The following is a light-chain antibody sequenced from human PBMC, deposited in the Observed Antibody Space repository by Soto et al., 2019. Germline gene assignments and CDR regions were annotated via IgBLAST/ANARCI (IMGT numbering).Light chain of an antibody. CDR2: EVS. CDR1: SSDVGAYNY. J-gene: IGLJ2*01. V-gene: IGLV2-14*01. Sequence: QSVLTQPASVSGSPGQSITISCTGTSSDVGAYNYVSWYQQHPGKAPKLMIYEVSNRPSGVSNRFSGSKSGNMASLTISGLQTEDEADYYCNSFTSSSTVVFGGGTKLTVL. CDR3: NSFTSSSTVV.